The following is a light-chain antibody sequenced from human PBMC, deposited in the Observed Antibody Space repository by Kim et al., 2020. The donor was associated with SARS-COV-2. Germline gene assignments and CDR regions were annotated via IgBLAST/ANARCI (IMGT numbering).Light chain of an antibody. CDR2: GKN. Sequence: SSELTQDPAVSVALGQTVSITCPGDSLRSYYATWYQQKPGQAPILVIYGKNNRPSGIPDRFSGSSSGNTASLTITGTQAGDEADYYCNSRDSNDNVVFGG. V-gene: IGLV3-19*01. CDR3: NSRDSNDNVV. J-gene: IGLJ2*01. CDR1: SLRSYY.